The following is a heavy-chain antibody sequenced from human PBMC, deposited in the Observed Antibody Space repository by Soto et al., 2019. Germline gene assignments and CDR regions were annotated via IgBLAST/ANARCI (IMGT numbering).Heavy chain of an antibody. CDR1: GYTFTGYY. D-gene: IGHD6-13*01. V-gene: IGHV1-2*04. CDR3: ARGLAAAGLGYYYYGMDV. Sequence: GASVKVSCKASGYTFTGYYMHWVRQAPGQRLEWMGWINPNSGGTNYAQKFQGWVTMTRDTSISTAYMELSRLRSDDTAVYYCARGLAAAGLGYYYYGMDVWGQGTTVTVSS. J-gene: IGHJ6*02. CDR2: INPNSGGT.